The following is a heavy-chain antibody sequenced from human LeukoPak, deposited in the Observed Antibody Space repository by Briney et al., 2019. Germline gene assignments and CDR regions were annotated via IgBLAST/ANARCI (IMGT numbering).Heavy chain of an antibody. Sequence: ASVKVSCKASGYTFTANYMHWVRQAPGQGLEWMGWINPRSGGTNYGEKFRGRVTMTRDTSVTTAYMELSSLRFDDTAVYYCARGSGTSWFDYWGQGTLVTVSS. V-gene: IGHV1-2*02. CDR1: GYTFTANY. D-gene: IGHD2-2*01. CDR3: ARGSGTSWFDY. J-gene: IGHJ4*02. CDR2: INPRSGGT.